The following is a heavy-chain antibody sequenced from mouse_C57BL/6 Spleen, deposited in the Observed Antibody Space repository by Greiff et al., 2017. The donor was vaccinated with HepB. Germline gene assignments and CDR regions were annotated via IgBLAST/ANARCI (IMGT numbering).Heavy chain of an antibody. Sequence: EVKLVESGPELVKPGASVKMSCKASGYTFTDYNMHWVKQSHGKSLEWIGYINPNNGGTSYNQKFKGKATLTVNKSSSTAYMELRSLTSEDSAVYYCARLVYYYGSSPVYFDYWGQGTTLTVSS. CDR3: ARLVYYYGSSPVYFDY. D-gene: IGHD1-1*01. CDR2: INPNNGGT. J-gene: IGHJ2*01. CDR1: GYTFTDYN. V-gene: IGHV1-22*01.